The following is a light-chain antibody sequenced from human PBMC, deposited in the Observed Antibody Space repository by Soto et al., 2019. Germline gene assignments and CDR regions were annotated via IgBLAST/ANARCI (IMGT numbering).Light chain of an antibody. CDR1: QTVERW. Sequence: DIQMTQYPSTLSASVGDIVIITCLASQTVERWMAWYQQKPGKAPKLLISDVSTLERGVPSRSSGSGSATEFTLTISGLQPDDFATYYCQQYKDYVYTFGQRTKVDIK. V-gene: IGKV1-5*01. J-gene: IGKJ2*01. CDR2: DVS. CDR3: QQYKDYVYT.